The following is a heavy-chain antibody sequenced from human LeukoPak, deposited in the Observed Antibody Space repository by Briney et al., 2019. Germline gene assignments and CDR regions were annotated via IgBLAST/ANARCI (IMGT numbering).Heavy chain of an antibody. D-gene: IGHD5-12*01. CDR2: ISGSGGST. V-gene: IGHV3-23*01. CDR1: GFTFSSYA. J-gene: IGHJ6*02. CDR3: AKDSTPRIDIVATIPSYYYYYGMDV. Sequence: PGGSLRLSCAASGFTFSSYAMSWVRQAPGKGLEWVSAISGSGGSTYYADSVKDRFTISRDNSKNTLYLKMNSLRAEDTAVYYCAKDSTPRIDIVATIPSYYYYYGMDVWGQGTTVTVSS.